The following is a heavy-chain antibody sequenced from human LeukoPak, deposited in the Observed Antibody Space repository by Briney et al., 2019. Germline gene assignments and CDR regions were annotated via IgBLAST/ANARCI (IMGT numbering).Heavy chain of an antibody. V-gene: IGHV4-39*01. CDR1: GGSISSSSYY. CDR3: ARQGLGKGPDY. D-gene: IGHD6-19*01. Sequence: SETLSLTCTVSGGSISSSSYYWGWIRQPPGKGLEWIGSIYYSGSTYYNPSLKSRVTISVDTSKNQFSLKLSYVTAADTAVYYCARQGLGKGPDYWGQGTLVTVSS. J-gene: IGHJ4*02. CDR2: IYYSGST.